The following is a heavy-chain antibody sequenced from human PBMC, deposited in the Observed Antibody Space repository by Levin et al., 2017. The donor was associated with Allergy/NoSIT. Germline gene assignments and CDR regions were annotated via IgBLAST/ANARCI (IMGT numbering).Heavy chain of an antibody. Sequence: PGGSLRLSCAASGFSFSEHVMHWVRQVPGKGLEWVSLIGWNSKNIDYADSVQGRFIISRDNAKNLVYLQMNSLRPEDTAFYYCAKGLHYYESSAYYQYFDSWGQGTLVTVSS. J-gene: IGHJ4*02. D-gene: IGHD3-22*01. V-gene: IGHV3-9*01. CDR1: GFSFSEHV. CDR3: AKGLHYYESSAYYQYFDS. CDR2: IGWNSKNI.